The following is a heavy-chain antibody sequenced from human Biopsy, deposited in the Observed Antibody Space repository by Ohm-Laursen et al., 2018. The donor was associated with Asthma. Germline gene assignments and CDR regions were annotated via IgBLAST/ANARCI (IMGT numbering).Heavy chain of an antibody. CDR2: IIPIFGTP. Sequence: SVKVSCKASGGTFNSDAISWVRQAPGQGLEWMGGIIPIFGTPSYAQNFQSRLTITADDSTSTVYMELSSLRPEDTAMYYCARSYCGGDCFSPFDYWGQGTLVTVSS. V-gene: IGHV1-69*13. D-gene: IGHD2-21*01. CDR1: GGTFNSDA. J-gene: IGHJ4*02. CDR3: ARSYCGGDCFSPFDY.